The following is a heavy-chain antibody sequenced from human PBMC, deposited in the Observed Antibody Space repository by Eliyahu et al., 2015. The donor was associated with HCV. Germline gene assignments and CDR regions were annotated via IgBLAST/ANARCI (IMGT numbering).Heavy chain of an antibody. CDR1: GFTFSSYS. Sequence: EVQLVESGGGLVKPGGSLRLSCAASGFTFSSYSMNWVRQAPGKGLVWVSSISSSSSYIYYADSVKGRFTISRDNAKNSLYLQMNTLRAEDTAVYYCARPGIADAFDIWGQGTMVTVSS. J-gene: IGHJ3*02. V-gene: IGHV3-21*01. CDR2: ISSSSSYI. CDR3: ARPGIADAFDI.